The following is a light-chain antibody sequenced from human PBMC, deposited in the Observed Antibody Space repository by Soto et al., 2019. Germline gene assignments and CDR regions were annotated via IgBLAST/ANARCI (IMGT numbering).Light chain of an antibody. J-gene: IGKJ1*01. CDR2: KAS. Sequence: DIQMTQSPSTLSASVGDRVTTTCRASQSISSWLAWYQQKPGKAPKLLIYKASSLESGVPSRFSGSGSGTEFTLTISSLQPDDFATYYCQQYNSYSQGFGQGTKVDIK. V-gene: IGKV1-5*03. CDR1: QSISSW. CDR3: QQYNSYSQG.